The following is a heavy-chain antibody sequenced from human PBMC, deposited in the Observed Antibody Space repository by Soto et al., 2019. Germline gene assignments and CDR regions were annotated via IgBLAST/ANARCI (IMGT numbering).Heavy chain of an antibody. CDR1: GFTFSPYS. Sequence: EVQLVESGGGLVKPGGSVRLSCAASGFTFSPYSMTWVRQAPGKGLEWVSFISSGSDYKYYADSVKGRFTISRDNAKKSLYLQMNSLRAEDTAVLYCARDQDGRYPSGVFDIWGQGTMVTVSS. D-gene: IGHD3-16*02. CDR3: ARDQDGRYPSGVFDI. CDR2: ISSGSDYK. V-gene: IGHV3-21*01. J-gene: IGHJ3*02.